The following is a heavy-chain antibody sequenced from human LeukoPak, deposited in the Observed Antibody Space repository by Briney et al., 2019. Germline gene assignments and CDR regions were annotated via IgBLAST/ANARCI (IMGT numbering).Heavy chain of an antibody. CDR2: ISAYNGNT. CDR3: ARVDPMITFGGVIVIPYGMDV. V-gene: IGHV1-18*04. J-gene: IGHJ6*02. Sequence: GASVKVSCKASGYTFTGYYMHWVRQAPGQGLEWMGWISAYNGNTNYAQKLQGRVTMTTDTSTSTAYMELRSLRSDDTAVYYCARVDPMITFGGVIVIPYGMDVWGQGTTVTVSS. D-gene: IGHD3-16*02. CDR1: GYTFTGYY.